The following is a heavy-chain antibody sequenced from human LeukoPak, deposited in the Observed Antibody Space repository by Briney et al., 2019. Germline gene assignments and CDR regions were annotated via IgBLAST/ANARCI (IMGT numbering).Heavy chain of an antibody. CDR3: ASYCSSTSCLRRAFDI. D-gene: IGHD2-2*01. CDR2: IYYSGST. Sequence: SETLSLTCTVSGGSISSYYWGWIRQPPGKELEWIGSIYYSGSTYYNPSLKSRVTISVDTSKNQFSLKLSSVTAADTAVYYCASYCSSTSCLRRAFDIWGQGTMVTVSS. V-gene: IGHV4-39*01. CDR1: GGSISSYY. J-gene: IGHJ3*02.